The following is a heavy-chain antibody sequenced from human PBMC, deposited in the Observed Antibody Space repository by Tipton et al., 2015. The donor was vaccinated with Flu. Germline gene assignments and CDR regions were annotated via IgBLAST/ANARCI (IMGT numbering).Heavy chain of an antibody. J-gene: IGHJ6*02. V-gene: IGHV3-7*01. CDR2: IKYDGSEK. D-gene: IGHD3-9*01. CDR3: ARDGLTDWAMRYYALDV. Sequence: SLRLSCAASGFLFSSYWMAWVRQAPGKGLEWVANIKYDGSEKNYVDSVRGRFTISRDNAKNSLYLQMNSLRAEDTAVYYCARDGLTDWAMRYYALDVWGQGTTVTVSS. CDR1: GFLFSSYW.